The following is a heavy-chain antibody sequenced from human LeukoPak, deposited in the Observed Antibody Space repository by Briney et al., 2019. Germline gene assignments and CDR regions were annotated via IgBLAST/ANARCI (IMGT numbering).Heavy chain of an antibody. J-gene: IGHJ6*02. V-gene: IGHV1-69*13. CDR2: ITPIFGTA. CDR1: GGTFSSYA. D-gene: IGHD3-3*01. Sequence: GASVKVSCKASGGTFSSYAISWVRQAPGQGLEWMGGITPIFGTANYAQKFQGRVTITADESTSTAYMELSSLRSEDTAVYYCARQVYDFWSGRNYYGMDVWGQGTTVTVSS. CDR3: ARQVYDFWSGRNYYGMDV.